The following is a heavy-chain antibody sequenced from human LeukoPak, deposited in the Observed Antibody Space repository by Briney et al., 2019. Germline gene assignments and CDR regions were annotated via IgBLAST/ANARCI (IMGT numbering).Heavy chain of an antibody. CDR2: IYYSGST. Sequence: SETLSLTCTVSGGSISSYYWSWIRQPPGKGLEWIGYIYYSGSTNYNPSLKSRVTISVDTSKNRFSLKLSSVTAADTAVYYCARVSPPDYDFWSGYYTGSWFDPWGQGTLVTVSS. J-gene: IGHJ5*02. CDR1: GGSISSYY. D-gene: IGHD3-3*01. CDR3: ARVSPPDYDFWSGYYTGSWFDP. V-gene: IGHV4-59*01.